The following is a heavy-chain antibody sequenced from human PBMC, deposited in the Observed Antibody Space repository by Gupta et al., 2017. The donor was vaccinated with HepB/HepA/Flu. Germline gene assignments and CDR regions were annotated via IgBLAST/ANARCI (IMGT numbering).Heavy chain of an antibody. D-gene: IGHD2-15*01. CDR3: VKCSGGNCYSPFDY. CDR2: ISGSGDST. CDR1: GFTFSNYA. V-gene: IGHV3-23*01. Sequence: EVQLLESGGGLVQPGGSLRLSCAASGFTFSNYAMSWVRQAPGKGLEWVSSISGSGDSTYYADSVKGRFTISRDNSKNTLYLQMNNLRAEDTARYYCVKCSGGNCYSPFDYWGQGTLVTVSS. J-gene: IGHJ4*02.